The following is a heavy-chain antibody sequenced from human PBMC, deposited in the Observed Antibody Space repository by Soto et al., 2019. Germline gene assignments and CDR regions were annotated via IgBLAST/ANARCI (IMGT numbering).Heavy chain of an antibody. D-gene: IGHD6-6*01. Sequence: QVQLQESGPGLVKPSGTLSLTCAVSSGSISSSNWWSWVRQPPGKGLEWIGEIYHSGSTNYNPSLKSRVTISVDKSKNQFSLKLSSVTAADTAVYYCARAVLLEYSSSSGGYFDYWGQGTLVTVSS. J-gene: IGHJ4*02. CDR3: ARAVLLEYSSSSGGYFDY. V-gene: IGHV4-4*02. CDR2: IYHSGST. CDR1: SGSISSSNW.